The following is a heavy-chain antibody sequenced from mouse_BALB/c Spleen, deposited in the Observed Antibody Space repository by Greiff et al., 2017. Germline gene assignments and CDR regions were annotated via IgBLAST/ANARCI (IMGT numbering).Heavy chain of an antibody. D-gene: IGHD2-3*01. Sequence: QVQLQQSGAELAKPGASVKMSCKASGYTFTSYWMHWVKQRPGQGLEWIGYINPSTGYTEYNQKFKDKATLTADKSSSTAYMQLSSLTSEDSAVYYCARLDDGYSAWFAYWGQGTLVTVSA. CDR3: ARLDDGYSAWFAY. CDR1: GYTFTSYW. J-gene: IGHJ3*01. CDR2: INPSTGYT. V-gene: IGHV1-7*01.